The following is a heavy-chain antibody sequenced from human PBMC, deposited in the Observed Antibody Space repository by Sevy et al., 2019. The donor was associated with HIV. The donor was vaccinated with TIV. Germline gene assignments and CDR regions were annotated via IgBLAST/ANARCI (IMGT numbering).Heavy chain of an antibody. CDR3: ARDSMDYHDSSGFYYYYGMDV. J-gene: IGHJ6*02. CDR2: ISSSSSTI. Sequence: GGSLRLSCAASGFTFSSYSMNWVRQAPGKGLEWVSYISSSSSTIYYAYSVKGRFTISRDNAKNSLYLQMNSLRDEETAVYYCARDSMDYHDSSGFYYYYGMDVWGQGTTVTVSS. CDR1: GFTFSSYS. D-gene: IGHD3-22*01. V-gene: IGHV3-48*02.